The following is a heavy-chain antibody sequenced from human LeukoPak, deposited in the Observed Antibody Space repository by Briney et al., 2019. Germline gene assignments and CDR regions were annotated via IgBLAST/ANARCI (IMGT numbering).Heavy chain of an antibody. J-gene: IGHJ4*02. CDR1: GYSFTTYW. CDR2: IFPGDSDT. CDR3: ATSESQTRFDY. V-gene: IGHV5-51*01. Sequence: GESLKISCKGSGYSFTTYWIGWVRQMPGKGLEGIGIIFPGDSDTTYSPSLQGQVTISADKSINTAYLQWSSLRASDTAMYYCATSESQTRFDYWGQGTPVTVSS. D-gene: IGHD1/OR15-1a*01.